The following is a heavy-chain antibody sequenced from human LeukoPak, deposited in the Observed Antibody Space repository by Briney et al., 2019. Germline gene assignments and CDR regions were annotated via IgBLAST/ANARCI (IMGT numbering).Heavy chain of an antibody. D-gene: IGHD3-22*01. V-gene: IGHV4-61*02. CDR3: AREYRSGYFYVHDAFDM. CDR1: GDSISSDTYY. Sequence: SQTLSLTCTVSGDSISSDTYYWNWIRQSAGKGLEWIGRIYTSGDTYYNPSLKSRVTISVYTSKNQFSLKLTSVTAADAAMYYCAREYRSGYFYVHDAFDMWGQGTMVIVSS. CDR2: IYTSGDT. J-gene: IGHJ3*02.